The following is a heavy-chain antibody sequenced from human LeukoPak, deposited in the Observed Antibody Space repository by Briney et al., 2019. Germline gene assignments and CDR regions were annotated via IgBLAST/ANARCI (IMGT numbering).Heavy chain of an antibody. CDR2: ISAYNGNT. D-gene: IGHD2-15*01. Sequence: ASVKVSCKASGYTFTSYGISWVRQAPGQGLEWMGWISAYNGNTNYAQKLQGRVTMTTDTSTSTAYMGLRSLRSDDTAVYYCAREILRYCSGGSCYSGGWFDPWGQGTLVTVSS. CDR3: AREILRYCSGGSCYSGGWFDP. V-gene: IGHV1-18*01. CDR1: GYTFTSYG. J-gene: IGHJ5*02.